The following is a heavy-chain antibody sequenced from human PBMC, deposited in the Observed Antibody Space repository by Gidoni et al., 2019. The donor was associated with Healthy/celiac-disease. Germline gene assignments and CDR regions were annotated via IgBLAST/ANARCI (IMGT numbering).Heavy chain of an antibody. CDR3: ARSAYYYDSSGYFQLAFDI. CDR2: IDCDDDK. D-gene: IGHD3-22*01. V-gene: IGHV2-70*01. J-gene: IGHJ3*02. Sequence: QVTLRESGPALVKPTQNLKLTCTFSGFSLSTSGMCVSWIRQPPGKALEWLALIDCDDDKYYSTSLKTRLTISKDTSKNQVVLTMTNMDPVDTATYYCARSAYYYDSSGYFQLAFDIWGQGTMVTVSS. CDR1: GFSLSTSGMC.